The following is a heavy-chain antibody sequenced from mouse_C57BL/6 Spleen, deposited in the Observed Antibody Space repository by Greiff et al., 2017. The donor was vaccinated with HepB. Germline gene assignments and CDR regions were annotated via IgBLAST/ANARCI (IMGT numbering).Heavy chain of an antibody. CDR2: IYPGDGDT. D-gene: IGHD3-2*02. CDR1: GYAFSSSW. J-gene: IGHJ3*01. Sequence: VHLVESGPELVKPGASVKISCKASGYAFSSSWMNWVKQRPGKGLEWIGRIYPGDGDTNYNGKFKGKATLTADKSSSTAYMQLSSLTSEDSAVYFCARDSSGQFAYWGQGTLVTVSA. CDR3: ARDSSGQFAY. V-gene: IGHV1-82*01.